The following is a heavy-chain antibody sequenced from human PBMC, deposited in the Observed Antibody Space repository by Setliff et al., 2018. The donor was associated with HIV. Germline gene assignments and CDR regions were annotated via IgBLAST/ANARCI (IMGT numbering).Heavy chain of an antibody. CDR1: GGSISSNSYY. CDR2: IYYSGSI. Sequence: PSETLSLTCNVSGGSISSNSYYWGWIRQPPGKGLEWIGYIYYSGSIYYNPSLRSRVTISVDTSKNQFSLKLSSVTAADTAVYYCARGEPSPLFGWFDPWGQGTLVTVSS. CDR3: ARGEPSPLFGWFDP. D-gene: IGHD2-21*01. V-gene: IGHV4-39*07. J-gene: IGHJ5*02.